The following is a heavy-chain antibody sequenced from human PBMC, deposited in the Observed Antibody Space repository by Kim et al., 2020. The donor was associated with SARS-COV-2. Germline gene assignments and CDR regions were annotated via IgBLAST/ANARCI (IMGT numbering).Heavy chain of an antibody. CDR3: ARGQWLAYGMDV. Sequence: NYADSVKGGVTISRGNAKNSLYLKMNSLRAEDTAVYYCARGQWLAYGMDVWGQGTTVTVSS. J-gene: IGHJ6*02. V-gene: IGHV3-11*05. D-gene: IGHD6-19*01.